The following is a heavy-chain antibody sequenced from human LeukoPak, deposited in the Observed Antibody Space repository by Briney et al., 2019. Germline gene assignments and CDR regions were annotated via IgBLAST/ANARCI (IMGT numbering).Heavy chain of an antibody. J-gene: IGHJ6*02. Sequence: ASVKVSCKASGGTFSSYAISWVRQAPGQGLEWMGGIFPIFGTANYAQTLQGRVTITADESTSTGYMELSSLRSEDTAVYYRAGDKAPCIGAAEPYYYYGMDVWGQGTTVTVSS. D-gene: IGHD6-13*01. CDR1: GGTFSSYA. CDR3: AGDKAPCIGAAEPYYYYGMDV. CDR2: IFPIFGTA. V-gene: IGHV1-69*13.